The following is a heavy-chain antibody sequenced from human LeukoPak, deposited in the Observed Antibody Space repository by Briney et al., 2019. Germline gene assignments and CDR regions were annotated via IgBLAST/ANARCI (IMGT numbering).Heavy chain of an antibody. CDR2: IYYSGST. D-gene: IGHD5-18*01. CDR1: GGSISRSSYY. CDR3: AREWIQLWSGGPFDY. Sequence: PSEALSLTCTVSGGSISRSSYYWGWIRQPPGKGLEWIGSIYYSGSTYYNPSLKSRVTISVDTSKNQFSLKLSSVTAADTAVYYCAREWIQLWSGGPFDYWGQGTLVTVSS. V-gene: IGHV4-39*07. J-gene: IGHJ4*02.